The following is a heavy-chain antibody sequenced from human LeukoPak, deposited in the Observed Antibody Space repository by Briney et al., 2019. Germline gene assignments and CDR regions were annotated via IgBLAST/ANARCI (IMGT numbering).Heavy chain of an antibody. V-gene: IGHV3-66*02. CDR1: GFTVSSNY. CDR3: ARAARQDYYFDY. J-gene: IGHJ4*02. Sequence: GGSLRLSCAASGFTVSSNYMSWVRQAPGKGLEWVLVIYSGGSAYYADSVKGRFTISRDTSKNTLYLQMNSLRAEDTAVYYCARAARQDYYFDYWGQGTLVTVSS. D-gene: IGHD6-6*01. CDR2: IYSGGSA.